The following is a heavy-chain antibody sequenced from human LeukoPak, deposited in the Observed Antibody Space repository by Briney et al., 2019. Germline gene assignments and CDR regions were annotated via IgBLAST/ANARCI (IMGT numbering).Heavy chain of an antibody. D-gene: IGHD5-12*01. J-gene: IGHJ4*02. CDR3: AKDGAWLRFDD. CDR1: GFSFSSYA. CDR2: IIGSGGTT. Sequence: GGSLRLSCPASGFSFSSYAMTWVRQAPGKGLEWVSTIIGSGGTTYYVDSVKGRFTISRDNSKNILYLQMNNLRAEDTAVYYCAKDGAWLRFDDWGQGILVTVSS. V-gene: IGHV3-23*01.